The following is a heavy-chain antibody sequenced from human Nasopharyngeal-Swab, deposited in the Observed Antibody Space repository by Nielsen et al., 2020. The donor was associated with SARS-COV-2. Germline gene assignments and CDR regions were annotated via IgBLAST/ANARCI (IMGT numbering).Heavy chain of an antibody. CDR1: GFTFSSYS. J-gene: IGHJ4*02. Sequence: GGSLRLSCAASGFTFSSYSLKWDRQAPGKGLEWVSSISSSSSYIYYADSVKGRFTISRDNAKNSLYLQMNSLRAEDTAVYYCARGSYYYDSSGYYDYWGQGTLVTVSS. CDR2: ISSSSSYI. D-gene: IGHD3-22*01. V-gene: IGHV3-21*01. CDR3: ARGSYYYDSSGYYDY.